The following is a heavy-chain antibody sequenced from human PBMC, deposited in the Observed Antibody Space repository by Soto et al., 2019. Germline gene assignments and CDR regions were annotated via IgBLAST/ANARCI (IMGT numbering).Heavy chain of an antibody. J-gene: IGHJ4*02. D-gene: IGHD1-26*01. CDR3: ARGGAMGVDY. Sequence: GGSLRLSCTASGFTFNTHWMHWARQAPGKGLVWVSRISFDGITTNYADSVKGRLTVSRDNAKNTVYLHVNTLRDEDTAVYYCARGGAMGVDYWGQGTLVTVSS. CDR1: GFTFNTHW. V-gene: IGHV3-74*01. CDR2: ISFDGITT.